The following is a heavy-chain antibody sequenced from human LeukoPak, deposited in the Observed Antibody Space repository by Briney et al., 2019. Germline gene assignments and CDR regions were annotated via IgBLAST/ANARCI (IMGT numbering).Heavy chain of an antibody. CDR2: ISVSGGST. D-gene: IGHD3-10*01. Sequence: GGSLRLSCAASGFTFSNYAMSWVRQAPGKGLEWVSAISVSGGSTYYADSVKGRFTISRDSSKNTLYLQMNSLRAEDTAVYYCAKGVRDYYYYMDVWGKGTTVTVSS. CDR1: GFTFSNYA. V-gene: IGHV3-23*01. J-gene: IGHJ6*03. CDR3: AKGVRDYYYYMDV.